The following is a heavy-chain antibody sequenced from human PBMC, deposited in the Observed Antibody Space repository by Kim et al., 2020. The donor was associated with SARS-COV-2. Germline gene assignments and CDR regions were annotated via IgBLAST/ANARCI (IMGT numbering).Heavy chain of an antibody. CDR3: ARVKRYTLIPTGNFYYLDV. V-gene: IGHV3-7*01. D-gene: IGHD1-20*01. J-gene: IGHJ4*02. Sequence: GGSLRLSCAASGFTFSGYWMTWVRQAPGKGLEWVANIKEDGNETFYVDSVKGRFTISRDNAKTSLSLHMNSLRAEDTAVYFCARVKRYTLIPTGNFYYLDVWGQGTLLTVSS. CDR2: IKEDGNET. CDR1: GFTFSGYW.